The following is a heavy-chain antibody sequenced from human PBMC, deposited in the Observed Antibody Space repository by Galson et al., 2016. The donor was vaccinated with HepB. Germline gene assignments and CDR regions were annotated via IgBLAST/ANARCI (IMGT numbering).Heavy chain of an antibody. V-gene: IGHV3-23*01. CDR2: IVGSGGET. D-gene: IGHD6-19*01. CDR3: AKRAYLSSGWFDF. J-gene: IGHJ5*01. CDR1: GFPFSGYS. Sequence: SLRLSCAASGFPFSGYSMTWVRQAPGKGLEWVAAIVGSGGETDYAGAVEGRSTISRDNSKNTLYLQMNSLRAEDTAVYYCAKRAYLSSGWFDFWGQGTVVTVSS.